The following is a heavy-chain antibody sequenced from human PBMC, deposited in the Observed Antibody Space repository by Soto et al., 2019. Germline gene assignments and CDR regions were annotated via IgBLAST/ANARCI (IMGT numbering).Heavy chain of an antibody. J-gene: IGHJ4*02. Sequence: QITLKESGPTLVKPTQTLTLTCTFSGFSLSTSGVGVGWIRQPPGKALEWLALIYWNDDKRYSPSLKSRLTITKDTSKNQVVLTMTNMDPVGTATYYCAHRSHWYGDSRWYFDYWGQGTLVTVSS. CDR2: IYWNDDK. CDR3: AHRSHWYGDSRWYFDY. D-gene: IGHD4-17*01. CDR1: GFSLSTSGVG. V-gene: IGHV2-5*01.